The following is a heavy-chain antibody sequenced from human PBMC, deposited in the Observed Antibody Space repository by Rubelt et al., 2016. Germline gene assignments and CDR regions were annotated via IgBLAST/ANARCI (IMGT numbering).Heavy chain of an antibody. J-gene: IGHJ4*02. D-gene: IGHD3-3*01. CDR2: IYYTGTT. CDR3: ARDSRGYDFWSS. CDR1: GGSVISNY. Sequence: GGSVISNYWSWIRQPPGKGLEWTGYIYYTGTTNYNPSLKSRVTISVNTSKNQFSLKLTSVTAADTAVYYCARDSRGYDFWSSWGQGTLVTVSS. V-gene: IGHV4-59*02.